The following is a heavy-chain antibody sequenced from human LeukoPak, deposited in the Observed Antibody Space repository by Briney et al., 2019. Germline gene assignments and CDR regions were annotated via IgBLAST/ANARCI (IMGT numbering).Heavy chain of an antibody. CDR2: IKQDGSEK. CDR3: ATSADSSGND. D-gene: IGHD3-22*01. V-gene: IGHV3-7*03. CDR1: GFTFSNYG. Sequence: GGSLRLSCAASGFTFSNYGMSWVRQAPGKGLEWVASIKQDGSEKFYVDSVKGRFTISRDNAKSSVYLQMNTLRAEDTAVYYCATSADSSGNDWGQGTLVTVSS. J-gene: IGHJ4*02.